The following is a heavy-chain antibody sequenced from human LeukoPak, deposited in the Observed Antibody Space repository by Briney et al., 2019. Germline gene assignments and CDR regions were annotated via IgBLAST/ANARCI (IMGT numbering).Heavy chain of an antibody. D-gene: IGHD6-19*01. CDR1: GGSISSSSYY. J-gene: IGHJ3*02. CDR2: IYYSGST. CDR3: ARHVSRAGSDAFDI. V-gene: IGHV4-39*01. Sequence: PSETLSLTCTVSGGSISSSSYYWGWIRQPPGKGLEWIGSIYYSGSTYYNPSLKSRVTISVDTSKNQFSLKLSSVTAADTAVYYCARHVSRAGSDAFDIWGQGTMVTVSS.